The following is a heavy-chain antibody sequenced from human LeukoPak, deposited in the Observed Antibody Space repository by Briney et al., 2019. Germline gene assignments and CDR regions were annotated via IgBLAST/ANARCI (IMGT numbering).Heavy chain of an antibody. V-gene: IGHV3-30-3*01. D-gene: IGHD6-6*01. CDR3: AKVGQYRSSLGFDY. J-gene: IGHJ4*02. CDR1: GFSFSSYA. CDR2: ISYDGSNK. Sequence: GGSLILSSAAAGFSFSSYAMHLVRPAPGKGQGWVAVISYDGSNKYYADSEKSRFTISGYNSRNTLCLQMNSLGAEDTAVYYCAKVGQYRSSLGFDYWGQGTLVTV.